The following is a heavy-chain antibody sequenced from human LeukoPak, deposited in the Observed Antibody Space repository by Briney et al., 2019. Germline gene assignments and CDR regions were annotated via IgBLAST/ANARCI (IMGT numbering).Heavy chain of an antibody. V-gene: IGHV3-33*01. CDR3: ARDFGSGGSCYPH. Sequence: PGRSLRLSCAASGFTFSSYGMHWVRQAPGKGLEWVAVIWYDGSNKYYADSVKGRFTISRDNSKNTLYLQMNSLRVEDTAVYYCARDFGSGGSCYPHWGQGTLVTVSS. CDR2: IWYDGSNK. J-gene: IGHJ4*02. D-gene: IGHD2-15*01. CDR1: GFTFSSYG.